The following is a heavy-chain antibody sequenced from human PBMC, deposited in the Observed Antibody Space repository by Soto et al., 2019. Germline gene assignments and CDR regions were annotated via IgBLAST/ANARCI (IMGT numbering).Heavy chain of an antibody. CDR1: GFTFSGSA. CDR3: TRPQLWLEAVRCGHVYGMEV. J-gene: IGHJ6*02. CDR2: IRSKANSYAT. D-gene: IGHD5-18*01. V-gene: IGHV3-73*02. Sequence: EVQLVESGGGLVQPGGSLKLSCAASGFTFSGSAMHWVRQASGKGLEWVGRIRSKANSYATAYAASVKGRFTISRYDSENTAYLQMNSLNTEDTEVYYCTRPQLWLEAVRCGHVYGMEVWGQGTTVTVS.